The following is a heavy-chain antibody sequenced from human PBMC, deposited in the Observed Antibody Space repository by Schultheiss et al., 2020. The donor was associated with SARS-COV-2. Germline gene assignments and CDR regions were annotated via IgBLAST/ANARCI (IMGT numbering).Heavy chain of an antibody. Sequence: SETLSLTCAISGDSVSSNSAAWNWIRQSPSRGLEWLGRTYYRSKWYNDYAVSVKSRITINPDTSKNQFSLQLNSVTPEDTAVYYCARDGPTAVAGFWDWFDPWGQGTLVTVSS. J-gene: IGHJ5*02. CDR2: TYYRSKWYN. V-gene: IGHV6-1*01. CDR1: GDSVSSNSAA. CDR3: ARDGPTAVAGFWDWFDP. D-gene: IGHD6-19*01.